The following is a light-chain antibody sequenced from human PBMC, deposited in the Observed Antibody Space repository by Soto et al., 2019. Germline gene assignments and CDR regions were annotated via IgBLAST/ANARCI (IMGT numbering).Light chain of an antibody. J-gene: IGKJ4*01. CDR3: QQSYSNPLT. CDR2: AAS. Sequence: DIQMTQSPSSLSASVGERVIITCRASETISRYLNWYQSKPGKAPRLLISAASSLQSGVPSRFSGSYSGTDFTRTISSLQPEDFATYFCQQSYSNPLTFGGGTKVDMK. CDR1: ETISRY. V-gene: IGKV1-39*01.